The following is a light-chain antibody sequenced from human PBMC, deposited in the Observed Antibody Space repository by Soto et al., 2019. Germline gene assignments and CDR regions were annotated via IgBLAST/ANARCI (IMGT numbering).Light chain of an antibody. Sequence: EIVLTQSPVTLSLSPGDRATLSCRASQSVSNTLSWFQQRPGQAPRLLIYGASTRATGIPDRFSGSGAGTDFTLTIIRRESEDFAVDYCQLYSSSPSITFGQGRRLEI. J-gene: IGKJ5*01. V-gene: IGKV3-20*01. CDR2: GAS. CDR1: QSVSNT. CDR3: QLYSSSPSIT.